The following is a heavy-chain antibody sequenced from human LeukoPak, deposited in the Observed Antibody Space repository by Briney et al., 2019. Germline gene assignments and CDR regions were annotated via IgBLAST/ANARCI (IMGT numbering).Heavy chain of an antibody. CDR1: GFTFDDYT. D-gene: IGHD3-3*01. CDR3: ARDQGVVTRTGYYFDY. CDR2: ISWDGGST. Sequence: PGGSLRLSCAASGFTFDDYTMHWVRQAPGKGLEWVSLISWDGGSTYYADSVKGRFTISRDNAKNSLYLQMNSLRAEDTAVYYCARDQGVVTRTGYYFDYWGQGTLVTVSS. V-gene: IGHV3-43*01. J-gene: IGHJ4*02.